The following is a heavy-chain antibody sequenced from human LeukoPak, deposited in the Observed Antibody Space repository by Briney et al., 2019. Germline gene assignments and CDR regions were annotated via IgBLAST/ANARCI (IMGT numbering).Heavy chain of an antibody. D-gene: IGHD6-13*01. J-gene: IGHJ4*02. CDR3: ARGTGYSSSWYQYYFDY. CDR2: ISASSSTI. V-gene: IGHV3-11*01. CDR1: GFNVSDYY. Sequence: TGGSLRLSCAASGFNVSDYYMSWIRQAPGKGLEWVSYISASSSTIRYADSVKGRFTISRDNAKNSVFLQMNNLRAEDTAVYYCARGTGYSSSWYQYYFDYWGQGTLVTVSS.